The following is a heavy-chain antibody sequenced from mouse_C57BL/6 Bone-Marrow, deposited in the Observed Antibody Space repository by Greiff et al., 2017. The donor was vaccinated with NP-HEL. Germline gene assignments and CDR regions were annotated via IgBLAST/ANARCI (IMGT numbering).Heavy chain of an antibody. J-gene: IGHJ2*01. V-gene: IGHV3-5*01. D-gene: IGHD1-1*01. CDR1: GISITTGNYR. CDR2: IYYSGTI. CDR3: ARDWPLYGSRYFDD. Sequence: EVQGVESGPGLVKPSQTVFLTCTVTGISITTGNYRWSWIRQFPGNKLEWIGYIYYSGTITYNPSLTSRTTITRDTPKNQVFLEMNTLTAEDTATYYCARDWPLYGSRYFDDWGKGTTLTAYS.